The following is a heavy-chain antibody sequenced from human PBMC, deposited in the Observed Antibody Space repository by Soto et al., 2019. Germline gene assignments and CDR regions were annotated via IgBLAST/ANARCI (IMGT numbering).Heavy chain of an antibody. CDR2: ISSSSSTI. CDR1: GFTFSSYS. Sequence: EVQLVESGGGLVQPGGSLRLSCAASGFTFSSYSMNWVRQAPGKGLEWVSYISSSSSTIYYADSVKGRFTISRDNAKNSLYLQMNSLRDEETAVYYCASLTMVRGVIGDYWGQGTLVTVSS. CDR3: ASLTMVRGVIGDY. D-gene: IGHD3-10*01. J-gene: IGHJ4*02. V-gene: IGHV3-48*02.